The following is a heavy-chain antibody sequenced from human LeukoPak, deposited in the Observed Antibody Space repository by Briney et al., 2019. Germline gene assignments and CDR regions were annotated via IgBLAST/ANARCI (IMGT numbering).Heavy chain of an antibody. D-gene: IGHD3-10*01. CDR3: ARDYYGSGSYPNDAFDI. J-gene: IGHJ3*02. Sequence: GGSLRLSCAASGFTFSSYGVHWVRQAPGKGLEWVAFIRYDGSNKYYADSVKGRFTISRDNSKNTLYLQMNSLRAEDTAVYYCARDYYGSGSYPNDAFDIWGQGTMVTVSS. CDR1: GFTFSSYG. CDR2: IRYDGSNK. V-gene: IGHV3-30*02.